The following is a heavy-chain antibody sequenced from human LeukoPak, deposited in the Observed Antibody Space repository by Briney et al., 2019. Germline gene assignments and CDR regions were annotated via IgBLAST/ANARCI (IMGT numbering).Heavy chain of an antibody. CDR2: IYSGGST. Sequence: GGSLRLSCAASGFTISSNYMIWVRQAPGKGLEWVSVIYSGGSTYYADSVKGRFTISRDNSKNTVYLQMNSLRAEDTAVYHCAKSGGITIFGLVDYWGQGTLVTVSS. D-gene: IGHD3-3*01. J-gene: IGHJ4*02. CDR3: AKSGGITIFGLVDY. CDR1: GFTISSNY. V-gene: IGHV3-53*01.